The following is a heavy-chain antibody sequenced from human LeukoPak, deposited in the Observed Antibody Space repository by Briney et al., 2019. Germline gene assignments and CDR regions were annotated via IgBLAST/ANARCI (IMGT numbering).Heavy chain of an antibody. CDR1: GDSINSGYHY. CDR3: ARTLPGAAATFDY. J-gene: IGHJ4*02. CDR2: IYYSGST. D-gene: IGHD6-13*01. Sequence: SETLSLTCTVSGDSINSGYHYWGWIRQPPGKGLEWIGNIYYSGSTYYNPSLKSRVTISVDTSKNHFSLNLSSVTAADTAVYHCARTLPGAAATFDYWGQGTLVTVSS. V-gene: IGHV4-39*07.